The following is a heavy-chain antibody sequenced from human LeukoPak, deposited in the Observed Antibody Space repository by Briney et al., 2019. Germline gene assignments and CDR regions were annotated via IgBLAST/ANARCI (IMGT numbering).Heavy chain of an antibody. CDR1: GGSISSYY. V-gene: IGHV4-59*08. Sequence: SETLSLTCTVSGGSISSYYWSWIRQPPGKGLEWIGYIYNSGSTNYNPSLKSRVTISVATSKNQFSLKLSSVTAADTAVYYCARHSQYQLLYFDYWGQGALVTVSS. J-gene: IGHJ4*02. D-gene: IGHD2-2*01. CDR2: IYNSGST. CDR3: ARHSQYQLLYFDY.